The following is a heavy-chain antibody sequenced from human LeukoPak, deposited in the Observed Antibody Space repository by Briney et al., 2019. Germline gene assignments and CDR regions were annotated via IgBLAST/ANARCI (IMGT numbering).Heavy chain of an antibody. Sequence: GGSLRLSCAASGFTFSSYWMSWVRQAPGKGLEWVANIKQDGSEKYYVDSVKGRFTISRDNSKNTLYLQMNSLRAEDTAVYYCAKSDGELPPNDYWGQGTLVTVSS. D-gene: IGHD1-26*01. CDR1: GFTFSSYW. V-gene: IGHV3-7*01. J-gene: IGHJ4*02. CDR2: IKQDGSEK. CDR3: AKSDGELPPNDY.